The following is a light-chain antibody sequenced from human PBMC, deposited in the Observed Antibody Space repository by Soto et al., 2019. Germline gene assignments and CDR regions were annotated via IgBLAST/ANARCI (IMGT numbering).Light chain of an antibody. CDR3: QQYDNSLYT. J-gene: IGKJ2*01. CDR1: QSVSNIY. V-gene: IGKV3-20*01. CDR2: GAS. Sequence: EIVLTQSPGTLSLSPGERATLSCRASQSVSNIYLAWYQQKPGQAPRLLIYGASSRAIGIPDRFSGSGSGTDFTLTISRLEPEDFAVYYCQQYDNSLYTFGQGTKLEIK.